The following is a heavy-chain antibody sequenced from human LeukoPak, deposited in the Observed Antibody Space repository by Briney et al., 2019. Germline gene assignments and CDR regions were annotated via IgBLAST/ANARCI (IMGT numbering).Heavy chain of an antibody. V-gene: IGHV3-30*18. J-gene: IGHJ4*02. CDR2: ISYDGSNK. D-gene: IGHD6-13*01. Sequence: GGSLRLSCAASGFTFSSYGMHWVRQAPGKGLEWVALISYDGSNKYYADSVKGRFTISRDNSRNTLYLQMNSLRAEDTAVYYCTKDFSSSSYSYYFDYWGQGTLVTVSS. CDR1: GFTFSSYG. CDR3: TKDFSSSSYSYYFDY.